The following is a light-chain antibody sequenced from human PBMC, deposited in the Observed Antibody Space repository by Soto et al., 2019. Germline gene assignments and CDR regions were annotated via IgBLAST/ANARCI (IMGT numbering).Light chain of an antibody. CDR1: QSISSY. J-gene: IGKJ5*01. V-gene: IGKV1-39*01. Sequence: DIQMTQSPSSLSAPVGDRVTITCRASQSISSYLNWYQQKPGKAPKLLIYAASSLESGVPSRFSGSGSGTEFPLTTSSLPPEDFATYYCQQSYSTHSNTFGKGTRLEIK. CDR2: AAS. CDR3: QQSYSTHSNT.